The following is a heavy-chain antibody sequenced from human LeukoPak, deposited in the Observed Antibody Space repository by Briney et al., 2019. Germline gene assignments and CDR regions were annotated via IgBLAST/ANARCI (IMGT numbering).Heavy chain of an antibody. D-gene: IGHD6-13*01. CDR1: GFTLSSYW. J-gene: IGHJ4*02. CDR2: IRSKPYGGTT. Sequence: PGGSLRLSCAASGFTLSSYWMHWVRQAPGKGLEWVGFIRSKPYGGTTEYAASVKGRFIISRDDSKTIAYLQMNSLKSEDTAVYYCTTGSATGTGSGYWGQGTLVTVSS. CDR3: TTGSATGTGSGY. V-gene: IGHV3-71*01.